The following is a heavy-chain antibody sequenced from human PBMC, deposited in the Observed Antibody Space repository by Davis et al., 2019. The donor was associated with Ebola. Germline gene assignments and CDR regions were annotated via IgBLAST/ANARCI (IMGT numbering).Heavy chain of an antibody. CDR3: AREKRITIFGVVTGENFDY. V-gene: IGHV4-59*01. J-gene: IGHJ4*02. D-gene: IGHD3-3*01. Sequence: PSETLSLTCTVSGGSISSYYWSWIRQPPGKGLEWIGYIYYSGSTNYNPSLKSRVTISVDTPKNQFSLKLSSVTAADTAVYYCAREKRITIFGVVTGENFDYWGQGTLVTVSS. CDR2: IYYSGST. CDR1: GGSISSYY.